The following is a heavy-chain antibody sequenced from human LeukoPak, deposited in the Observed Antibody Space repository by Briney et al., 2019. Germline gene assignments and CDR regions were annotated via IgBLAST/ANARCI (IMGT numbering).Heavy chain of an antibody. Sequence: GESLKISCKASGYSFTSYWIGWVRQMPGIGLEWMGIIYPADSDTRYSPSFQGQVTISADKSTSTAYLQWSSLKASDTAMYYCARSMLRGVNFNYWGQATLVTVSS. V-gene: IGHV5-51*01. D-gene: IGHD3-10*01. CDR2: IYPADSDT. CDR3: ARSMLRGVNFNY. J-gene: IGHJ4*02. CDR1: GYSFTSYW.